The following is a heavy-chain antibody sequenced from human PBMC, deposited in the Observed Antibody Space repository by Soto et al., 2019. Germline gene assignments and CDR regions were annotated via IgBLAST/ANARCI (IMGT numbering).Heavy chain of an antibody. V-gene: IGHV4-59*01. CDR1: GGSISSYY. J-gene: IGHJ4*02. D-gene: IGHD3-3*01. CDR3: ASAPYYDFWSGYYTGLDY. CDR2: IYYSGST. Sequence: PSETLSLTCTLSGGSISSYYWSWIRQPPGKGLEWIGYIYYSGSTNYNPSLKSRVTISVDTSKNQFSLKLSSVTAADTAVYYCASAPYYDFWSGYYTGLDYWGQGTLVTVSS.